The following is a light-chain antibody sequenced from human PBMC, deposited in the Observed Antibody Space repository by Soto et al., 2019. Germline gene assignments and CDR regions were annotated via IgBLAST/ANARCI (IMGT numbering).Light chain of an antibody. V-gene: IGKV1-9*01. CDR1: QGIGTY. J-gene: IGKJ4*01. CDR2: VAS. CDR3: QQLHSYPLN. Sequence: DIQLTQSPSFLSASVGDRVTITCRASQGIGTYVAWYQQEPGKAPNLLIYVASTLQSGVPSRFSGSGSGTEFTLTISSLQTEDFATYYCQQLHSYPLNFGGGTKVEIK.